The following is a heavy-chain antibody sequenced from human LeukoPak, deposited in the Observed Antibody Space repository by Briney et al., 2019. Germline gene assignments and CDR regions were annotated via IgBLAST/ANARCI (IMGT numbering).Heavy chain of an antibody. CDR2: IYYSGST. J-gene: IGHJ4*02. V-gene: IGHV4-39*01. CDR3: VRGSTLRHYQY. CDR1: GGSISSSTYY. D-gene: IGHD3-16*01. Sequence: SETLSLTCTVSGGSISSSTYYWGWIRRPPGKGLEWIGSIYYSGSTYYNPSLKSRVTVSVDTSKNQFSLKLSPVTAADTAVYYCVRGSTLRHYQYWGQGTLVTVSS.